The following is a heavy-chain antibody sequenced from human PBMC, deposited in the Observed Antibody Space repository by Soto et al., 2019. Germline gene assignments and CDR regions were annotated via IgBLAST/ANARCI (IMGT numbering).Heavy chain of an antibody. CDR1: GFSLSTSGMC. D-gene: IGHD3-10*01. CDR2: IDWDDDK. Sequence: GPTLVSPTQTLTLTCTFSGFSLSTSGMCVSWIRQPPGKALEWLALIDWDDDKYYSTSLKTRLTISKDTSKNQVVLTMTNMDPVDTATYYCARGVGDLLWKARPYYFDYWGQGTLVTVSS. V-gene: IGHV2-70*01. CDR3: ARGVGDLLWKARPYYFDY. J-gene: IGHJ4*02.